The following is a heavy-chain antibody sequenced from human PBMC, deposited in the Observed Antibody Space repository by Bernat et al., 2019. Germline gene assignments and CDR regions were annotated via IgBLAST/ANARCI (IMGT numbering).Heavy chain of an antibody. V-gene: IGHV3-33*01. Sequence: QVQLVESGGGVVQPGRSLRLSCAASRFSFSSYGMHWVRQAPGKGLEWVAVIWYDGSNKYYAESVKGRFTISRDNSKNTLFLQMNSLRAEDTAVYYCARSMLVPGYFDYWRQGTLVTVSS. CDR3: ARSMLVPGYFDY. J-gene: IGHJ4*02. CDR1: RFSFSSYG. CDR2: IWYDGSNK. D-gene: IGHD3-22*01.